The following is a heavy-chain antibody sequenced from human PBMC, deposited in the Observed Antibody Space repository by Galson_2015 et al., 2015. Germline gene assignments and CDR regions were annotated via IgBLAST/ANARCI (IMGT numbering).Heavy chain of an antibody. CDR2: ISPTGGGT. CDR1: GYTFTNYY. J-gene: IGHJ4*02. D-gene: IGHD1-14*01. Sequence: SVKVSCKASGYTFTNYYLHWVRQAPGQGLEWMGVISPTGGGTYSAQKIQDRVTMTRDTSTNTVYMELSSLRSDDTAVYYCARAGTTAWGNFDYWGQGTLVTVSS. V-gene: IGHV1-46*01. CDR3: ARAGTTAWGNFDY.